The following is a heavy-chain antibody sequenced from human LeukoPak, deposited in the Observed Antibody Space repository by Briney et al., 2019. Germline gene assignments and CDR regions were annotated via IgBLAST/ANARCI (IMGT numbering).Heavy chain of an antibody. V-gene: IGHV3-74*01. CDR2: INTDGSST. J-gene: IGHJ4*02. D-gene: IGHD1-1*01. CDR3: ARARGRGHYFDH. Sequence: GGSLRLSCAASGFTFSSYWMHWVRQAPGKGLVWVSRINTDGSSTRYADSVKGRFTISRDNAKNTLYLQMDSLRAEDTAVYYCARARGRGHYFDHWGQGTLVTVSS. CDR1: GFTFSSYW.